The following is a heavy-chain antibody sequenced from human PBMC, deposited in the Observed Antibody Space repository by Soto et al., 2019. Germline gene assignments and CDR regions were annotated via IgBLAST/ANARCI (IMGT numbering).Heavy chain of an antibody. Sequence: ASVKVSCKASGGTFSSYAITWVRQAPGQGLEWMGGIIPIFGTANYAQKFQGRVTITADESTSTAYMELSSLRSEDTAVYYCARYDFWSGVNIAYFGYWRQRTLVTVSS. CDR3: ARYDFWSGVNIAYFGY. CDR1: GGTFSSYA. J-gene: IGHJ4*02. CDR2: IIPIFGTA. D-gene: IGHD3-3*01. V-gene: IGHV1-69*13.